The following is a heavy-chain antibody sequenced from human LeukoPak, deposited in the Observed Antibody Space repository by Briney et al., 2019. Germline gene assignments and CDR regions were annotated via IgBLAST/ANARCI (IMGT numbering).Heavy chain of an antibody. J-gene: IGHJ6*03. V-gene: IGHV4-31*03. Sequence: PSQTLSPTCTVSGASISSGGYYCSWLRQHPGKGLEWFGYIYYSGSTYYNPSLKSRVTISVDTSKNQFSLELSSVTAADTAVYYCARGKGYCSSTSCLNNYMDVWGKGTTVTVSS. CDR2: IYYSGST. CDR3: ARGKGYCSSTSCLNNYMDV. D-gene: IGHD2-2*01. CDR1: GASISSGGYY.